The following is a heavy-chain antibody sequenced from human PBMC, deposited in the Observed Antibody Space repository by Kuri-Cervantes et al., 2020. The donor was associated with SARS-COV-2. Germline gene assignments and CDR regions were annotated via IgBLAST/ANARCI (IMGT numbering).Heavy chain of an antibody. Sequence: ASVKVSCKASGYTFTSYVMHWVRQAPGQRLEWMGWINAGNGNTKYSQKFQGRVTITRDTSASTAYMELSSLRSEDTAVYYCARDQKRGRIQLWFTEARAFDIWGQGTMVTVSS. CDR3: ARDQKRGRIQLWFTEARAFDI. CDR2: INAGNGNT. D-gene: IGHD5-18*01. J-gene: IGHJ3*02. CDR1: GYTFTSYV. V-gene: IGHV1-3*01.